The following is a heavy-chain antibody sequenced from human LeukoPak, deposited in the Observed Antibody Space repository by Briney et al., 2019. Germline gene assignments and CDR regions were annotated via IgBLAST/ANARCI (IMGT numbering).Heavy chain of an antibody. V-gene: IGHV4-39*01. D-gene: IGHD3-10*01. CDR1: GASISSSPYY. CDR2: ISYGGNT. J-gene: IGHJ4*02. CDR3: ATRSGSSGTYYDF. Sequence: SETLSLTCTVSGASISSSPYYWGWIRQPPGKGLEFIGSISYGGNTYYSPSLKSRLTISVDTSKNQFSLKLSSVTDADTAVYYCATRSGSSGTYYDFWGQGTLVTVSS.